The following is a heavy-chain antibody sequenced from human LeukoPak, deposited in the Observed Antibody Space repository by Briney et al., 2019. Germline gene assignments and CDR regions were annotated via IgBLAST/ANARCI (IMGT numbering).Heavy chain of an antibody. V-gene: IGHV1-2*02. Sequence: ASATVSCTASGDTFSDYYIHWVRQAPGQRLEGMGWINPKSGTTYYTENFQGRVTVTRDSSISTTFMEMSDLRSDDTAIYYCAKVSKLGCGSGSCYSAFDYWGQGTLVTVSS. D-gene: IGHD2-15*01. J-gene: IGHJ4*02. CDR1: GDTFSDYY. CDR2: INPKSGTT. CDR3: AKVSKLGCGSGSCYSAFDY.